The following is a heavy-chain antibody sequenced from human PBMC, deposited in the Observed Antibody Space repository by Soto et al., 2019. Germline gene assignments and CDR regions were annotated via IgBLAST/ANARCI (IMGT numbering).Heavy chain of an antibody. J-gene: IGHJ6*02. Sequence: QVQVVESGGGVVQPGRSLRLSCAASGFTFSSYAMHWVRQAPGKGLEWVAVISYDGSNKYYADSVKGRFTISRDNSKNTLYLQMNSLRAEATAVYYCAREAQDYNVSPGMDVWGQGTTVTVSS. D-gene: IGHD4-4*01. CDR2: ISYDGSNK. CDR1: GFTFSSYA. V-gene: IGHV3-30-3*01. CDR3: AREAQDYNVSPGMDV.